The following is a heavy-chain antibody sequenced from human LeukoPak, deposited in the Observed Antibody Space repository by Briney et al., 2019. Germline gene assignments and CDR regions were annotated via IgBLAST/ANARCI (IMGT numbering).Heavy chain of an antibody. V-gene: IGHV1-24*01. D-gene: IGHD3-22*01. Sequence: GASVKVSCKVSGDTLTELSMHWVRQAPGKGLEWMGGFDPEDGETIYAQKFQGRVTMTEDTSTDTAYMELSSLRSEDTAVYYCATSPLPNYYDSSGYYPFDYWGQGTLVTVSS. CDR3: ATSPLPNYYDSSGYYPFDY. CDR1: GDTLTELS. J-gene: IGHJ4*02. CDR2: FDPEDGET.